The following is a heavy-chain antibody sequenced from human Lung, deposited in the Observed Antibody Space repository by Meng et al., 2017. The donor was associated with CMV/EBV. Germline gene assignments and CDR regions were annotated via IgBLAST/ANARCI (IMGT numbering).Heavy chain of an antibody. V-gene: IGHV1-2*02. CDR1: GYTFSAYQ. J-gene: IGHJ4*02. CDR3: ARFGGAAVRATPPDY. D-gene: IGHD1-26*01. CDR2: INPSSGVT. Sequence: ASXXVSXKTSGYTFSAYQMHWIRQAPGHGLEWMGGINPSSGVTRSAPKYQGRVTMTSDRYSTAYLELTSLTSDDTAFYYCARFGGAAVRATPPDYWGQGTXVTVSS.